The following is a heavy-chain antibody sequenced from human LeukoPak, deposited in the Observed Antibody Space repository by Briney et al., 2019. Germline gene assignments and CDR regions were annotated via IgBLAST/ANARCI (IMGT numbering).Heavy chain of an antibody. J-gene: IGHJ6*02. V-gene: IGHV1-18*01. CDR2: ISAYNGNT. CDR1: GYTFTSYG. D-gene: IGHD1-1*01. Sequence: ASVKVSCKTSGYTFTSYGISWVRQAPGQGLEWMGWISAYNGNTNYAQKLQGRVTMTTDTSTSTAYMELRSLSSDDTAVYYCARIRVSQLERRGPKTDYYYYGMDVWGQGTTVTVSS. CDR3: ARIRVSQLERRGPKTDYYYYGMDV.